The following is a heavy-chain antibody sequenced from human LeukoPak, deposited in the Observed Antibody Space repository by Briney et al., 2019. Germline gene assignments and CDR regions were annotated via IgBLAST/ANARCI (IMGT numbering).Heavy chain of an antibody. CDR1: GYTFTSYA. J-gene: IGHJ4*02. CDR2: INPNSGGT. Sequence: ASVKVSCKASGYTFTSYAMNWVRQAPGQGLEWMGWINPNSGGTNYAQKFQGRVTMTRDTSISTAYMELSRLRSDDTAVYYCARVRHSSSWYWSPFDYWGQGTLVTVSS. V-gene: IGHV1-2*02. D-gene: IGHD6-13*01. CDR3: ARVRHSSSWYWSPFDY.